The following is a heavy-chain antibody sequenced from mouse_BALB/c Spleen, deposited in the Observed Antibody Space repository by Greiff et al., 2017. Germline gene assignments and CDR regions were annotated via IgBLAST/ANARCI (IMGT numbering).Heavy chain of an antibody. CDR1: GFSLTSYG. D-gene: IGHD2-2*01. CDR3: ARDGYFGKARNY. J-gene: IGHJ4*01. CDR2: IWAGGST. Sequence: VQLQESGPGLVAPSQSLSITCTASGFSLTSYGVHWVRQPPGKGLEWLGVIWAGGSTNYTSALMSRLSLSKDNSKSQVFLQMNSLQTDDTAMYYCARDGYFGKARNYWGKETSVTVSS. V-gene: IGHV2-9*02.